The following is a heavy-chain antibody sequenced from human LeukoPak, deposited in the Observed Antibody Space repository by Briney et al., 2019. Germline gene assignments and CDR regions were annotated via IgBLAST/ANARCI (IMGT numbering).Heavy chain of an antibody. V-gene: IGHV4-34*01. D-gene: IGHD2-2*01. CDR1: GRSFSGCY. CDR3: ARGRWGCSSTSCRRWFDP. Sequence: PSETLSLTCAVYGRSFSGCYWSWIRQPPGKGLEWIGEINHSGSTNYNPSLKSRVTISVDTSKNQFSLKLSSVTAADTAVYYCARGRWGCSSTSCRRWFDPWGQGTLVTVSS. CDR2: INHSGST. J-gene: IGHJ5*02.